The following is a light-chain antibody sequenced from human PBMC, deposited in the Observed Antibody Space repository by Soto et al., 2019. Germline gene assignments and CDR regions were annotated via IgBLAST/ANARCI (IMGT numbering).Light chain of an antibody. J-gene: IGKJ1*01. CDR2: KAS. CDR1: QDINSY. Sequence: IQLTQSPSSLSASVGDRVTITCRASQDINSYLAWYQQKPGKAPNLLISKASILEDGVPSRFSGSGSGPEFTLTISSLQPDDFATYYCQQYNSDWWTFGQGTKVEI. V-gene: IGKV1-5*03. CDR3: QQYNSDWWT.